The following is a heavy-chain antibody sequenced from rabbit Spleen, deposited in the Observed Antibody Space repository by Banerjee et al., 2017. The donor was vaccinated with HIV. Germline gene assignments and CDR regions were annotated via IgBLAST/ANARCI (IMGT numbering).Heavy chain of an antibody. D-gene: IGHD1-1*01. CDR2: IDSGSSGFT. CDR1: GVSFSISSY. CDR3: ARDTSSSFSSYGMDL. J-gene: IGHJ6*01. Sequence: QSLEESGGDLVKPGASLTLTCTASGVSFSISSYMCWVRQAPGKGLEWIACIDSGSSGFTYYATWAKGRFPCSKTSSTTVTLQMTRLTAADTATYFCARDTSSSFSSYGMDLGGPGTLVTVS. V-gene: IGHV1S40*01.